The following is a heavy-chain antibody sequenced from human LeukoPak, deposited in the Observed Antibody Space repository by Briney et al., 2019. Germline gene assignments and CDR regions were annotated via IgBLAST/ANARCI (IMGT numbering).Heavy chain of an antibody. D-gene: IGHD5-18*01. CDR3: AKGGAMVATIDY. CDR1: GYTFTSYY. J-gene: IGHJ4*02. CDR2: ISAYSGKT. V-gene: IGHV1-18*01. Sequence: GAPVKVSCKASGYTFTSYYINWVRQAPGQGLEWVGWISAYSGKTNYAQKFQGRVTMTIDTSTTSAYMDLRSLTSDDTATYYCAKGGAMVATIDYWGQGTLVSVSS.